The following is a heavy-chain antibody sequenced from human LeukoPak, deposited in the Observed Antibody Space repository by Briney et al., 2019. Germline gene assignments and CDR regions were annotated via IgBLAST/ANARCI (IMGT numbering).Heavy chain of an antibody. D-gene: IGHD3-22*01. CDR1: GFTFSSYA. J-gene: IGHJ4*02. CDR2: IWYDGSNK. V-gene: IGHV3-33*08. CDR3: ARAYYDSSYYFDY. Sequence: PGGSLRLSCAASGFTFSSYAMSWVRQAPGKGLEWVAVIWYDGSNKYYADSVKGRFTISRDNSKNTLYLQMNSLRAEDTAVYYCARAYYDSSYYFDYWGQGTLVTVSS.